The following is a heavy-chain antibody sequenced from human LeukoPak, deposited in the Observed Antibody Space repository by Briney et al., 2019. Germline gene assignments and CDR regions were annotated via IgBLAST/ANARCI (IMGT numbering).Heavy chain of an antibody. CDR2: ISGSGGST. D-gene: IGHD3-22*01. V-gene: IGHV3-23*01. CDR3: AKVFYDSSMEFDY. J-gene: IGHJ4*02. CDR1: GFTFSIYA. Sequence: PGGSLRLSCAASGFTFSIYAMSWVRQTPGKGLDWVSAISGSGGSTYYADSVKGRFTVSRDNSKNTLYLQLNSLRPDDTAVYYCAKVFYDSSMEFDYWGQGTLVTVSS.